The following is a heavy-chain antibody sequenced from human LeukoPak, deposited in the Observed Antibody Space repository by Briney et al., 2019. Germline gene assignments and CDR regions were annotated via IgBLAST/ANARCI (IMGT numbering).Heavy chain of an antibody. J-gene: IGHJ4*02. Sequence: GGSLRLSCAASGFTFSNYAMHWVRQAPGKGLEWVAVVSFDGHMKYYADSVKGRFTISRDNSMHTLSLQMNSLRTEDTGVYHCAKKRASGFTVPSTIDYWGQGTLVTVSS. V-gene: IGHV3-30-3*02. CDR3: AKKRASGFTVPSTIDY. CDR2: VSFDGHMK. D-gene: IGHD2-8*02. CDR1: GFTFSNYA.